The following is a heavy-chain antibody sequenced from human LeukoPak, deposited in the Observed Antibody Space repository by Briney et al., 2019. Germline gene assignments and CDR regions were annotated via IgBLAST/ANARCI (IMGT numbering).Heavy chain of an antibody. CDR1: GYSISSGYY. Sequence: SETLSLTCAVSGYSISSGYYWGWIRQPPGKGLEWIGSIYHSGSTYYNPSLKSRVTIPVDTSKNQFSLKLSSVTAADTAVYYCARGGDILTGYSPYYYYMDVWGKGTTVTVSS. V-gene: IGHV4-38-2*01. J-gene: IGHJ6*03. D-gene: IGHD3-9*01. CDR2: IYHSGST. CDR3: ARGGDILTGYSPYYYYMDV.